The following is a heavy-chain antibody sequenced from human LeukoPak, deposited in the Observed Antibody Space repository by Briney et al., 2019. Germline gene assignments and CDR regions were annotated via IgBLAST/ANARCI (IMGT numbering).Heavy chain of an antibody. D-gene: IGHD3-22*01. CDR3: ASIPLPSSGRFDY. J-gene: IGHJ4*02. CDR1: GGTFSSYA. V-gene: IGHV1-69*13. Sequence: ASVKVSCKASGGTFSSYAISWVRQAPGQGLEWMGGIIPIFGIANYAQKFQGRVTITADDSTSTAYMELRSLRSEDTAVYYCASIPLPSSGRFDYWAQGTLVTVSS. CDR2: IIPIFGIA.